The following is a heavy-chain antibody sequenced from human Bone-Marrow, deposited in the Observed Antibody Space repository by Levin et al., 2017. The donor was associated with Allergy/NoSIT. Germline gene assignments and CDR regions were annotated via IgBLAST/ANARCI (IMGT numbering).Heavy chain of an antibody. CDR3: VHGYMVGWGFDY. V-gene: IGHV2-5*02. J-gene: IGHJ4*02. CDR2: IYWDDDK. D-gene: IGHD4/OR15-4a*01. Sequence: SGPTLVKPTQTLTLTCTFSGFSLSTTGVGVGWIRQPPGKALEWLALIYWDDDKRYSPSLKRRVTITKGTSENQVVLTLTNLDPADTATYYCVHGYMVGWGFDYWGQGALVTVSS. CDR1: GFSLSTTGVG.